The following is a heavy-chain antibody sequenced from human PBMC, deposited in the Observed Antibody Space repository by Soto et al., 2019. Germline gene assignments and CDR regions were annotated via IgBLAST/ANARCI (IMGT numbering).Heavy chain of an antibody. D-gene: IGHD6-13*01. CDR3: ARDRGMAAAGTNHPYDY. J-gene: IGHJ4*02. Sequence: SETLSLTCTVSSGSINYYYWSWLRQPPGKGLEWIGYIYYTGSAIYNPSLKSRVTISVDTSKNHFSLILNSLTAADTAVYYCARDRGMAAAGTNHPYDYWGQGIPVTVSS. V-gene: IGHV4-59*12. CDR2: IYYTGSA. CDR1: SGSINYYY.